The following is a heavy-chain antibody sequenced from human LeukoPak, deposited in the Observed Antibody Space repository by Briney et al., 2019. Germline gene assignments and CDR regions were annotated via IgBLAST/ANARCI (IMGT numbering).Heavy chain of an antibody. J-gene: IGHJ4*02. Sequence: SVKVSCKASGGTFSGFAISWVRQAPGQGLEWMGRIIPIFGTANYAQKFQGRVTITTDESTSTAYMELSSLRSDDTAVYYCASCSYDSSGYYYLSYFDYWGQGNLVTVSS. V-gene: IGHV1-69*05. CDR1: GGTFSGFA. D-gene: IGHD3-22*01. CDR2: IIPIFGTA. CDR3: ASCSYDSSGYYYLSYFDY.